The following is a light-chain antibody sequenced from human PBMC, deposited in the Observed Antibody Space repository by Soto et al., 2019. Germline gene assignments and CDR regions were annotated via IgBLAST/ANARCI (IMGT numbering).Light chain of an antibody. J-gene: IGKJ5*01. V-gene: IGKV1-5*01. CDR2: GAS. CDR1: QSVSGW. Sequence: DIQMTQSPSTLSASVGDTVTVTCRASQSVSGWLAWYQQKPGEAPKLLIYGASTLQSGVPSRFSGSGSGTEFTLTISSLQPEDVATYFCQQVYGHPPAFGPGTRLEIK. CDR3: QQVYGHPPA.